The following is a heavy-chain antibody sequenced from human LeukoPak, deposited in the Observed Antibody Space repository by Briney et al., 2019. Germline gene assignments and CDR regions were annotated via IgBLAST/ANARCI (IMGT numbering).Heavy chain of an antibody. CDR1: GGSFSGYY. J-gene: IGHJ4*02. D-gene: IGHD2-15*01. CDR3: ARVYCSGGSCEGGYFDY. Sequence: SETLSLTCAVYGGSFSGYYWSWIRQPPGKGLEWIGEINHSGSTNYNPSPKSRVTISVDTSKNQFSLKLSSVTAADTAVYYCARVYCSGGSCEGGYFDYWGQGTLVTVSS. V-gene: IGHV4-34*01. CDR2: INHSGST.